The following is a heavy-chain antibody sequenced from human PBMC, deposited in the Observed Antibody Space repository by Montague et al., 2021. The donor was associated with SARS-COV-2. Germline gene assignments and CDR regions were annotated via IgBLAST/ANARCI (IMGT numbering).Heavy chain of an antibody. CDR2: IYTTGST. D-gene: IGHD2/OR15-2a*01. J-gene: IGHJ4*02. CDR3: ARDDFRWDFDC. V-gene: IGHV4-61*02. CDR1: GDSITSGASY. Sequence: TLSLTCTVSGDSITSGASYWSWIRQPAGKGLEWIGRIYTTGSTNYNPSLKSRLTISLDTSKNQFSLKLSSVTAADTAVYYCARDDFRWDFDCWGQGTLVTVSS.